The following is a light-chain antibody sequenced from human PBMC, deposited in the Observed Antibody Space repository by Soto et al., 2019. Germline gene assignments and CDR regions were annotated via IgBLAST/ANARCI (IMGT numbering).Light chain of an antibody. CDR3: QQYGSSSWT. Sequence: EVVLTQSPGTLSLSQGERATLSCRASQSVSSSYLAWYQQRPGQAPRLLIYGASSRATGIPDRFSGSGSGTDFTLTISRLEAEDFAVYYCQQYGSSSWTFGQGTKVDIK. V-gene: IGKV3-20*01. J-gene: IGKJ1*01. CDR1: QSVSSSY. CDR2: GAS.